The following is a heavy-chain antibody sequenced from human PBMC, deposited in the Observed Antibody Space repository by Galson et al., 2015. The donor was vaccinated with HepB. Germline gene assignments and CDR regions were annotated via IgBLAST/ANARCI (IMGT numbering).Heavy chain of an antibody. V-gene: IGHV4-31*03. CDR3: ARGPVGPRFDP. CDR1: GASIDSGGHY. Sequence: TLSLTCTVSGASIDSGGHYWSWIRQPPGRGLECIAYIYYSGSSYYHPSLASRATHSIDKSTNQFSLKLTSVTAADTAVYYCARGPVGPRFDPWGQGSRVTVSS. J-gene: IGHJ5*02. CDR2: IYYSGSS.